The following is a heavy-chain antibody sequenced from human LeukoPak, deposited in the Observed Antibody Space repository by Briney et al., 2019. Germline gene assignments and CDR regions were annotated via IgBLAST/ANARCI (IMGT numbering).Heavy chain of an antibody. Sequence: ASVKVSCKASGYTFTSYAMNWVRQAPGQGLEWMGWINTNTGNPTYAQGFTGRFVFSLDTSVSTAYLQISSLKAEDPAVYYCARAGYSSSWYIFREGYYGMDVWGQGTTVTVSS. CDR1: GYTFTSYA. D-gene: IGHD6-13*01. CDR3: ARAGYSSSWYIFREGYYGMDV. J-gene: IGHJ6*02. CDR2: INTNTGNP. V-gene: IGHV7-4-1*02.